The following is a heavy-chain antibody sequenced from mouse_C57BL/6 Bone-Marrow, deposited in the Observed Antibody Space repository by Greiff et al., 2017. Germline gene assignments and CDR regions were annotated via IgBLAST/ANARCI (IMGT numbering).Heavy chain of an antibody. V-gene: IGHV3-6*01. CDR1: GYSITSGYY. D-gene: IGHD2-3*01. J-gene: IGHJ2*01. Sequence: VQLKESGPGLVKPSQSLSLTCSVTGYSITSGYYWNWIRQFPGNKLEWMGYISYDGSNNYNPSLKNRISITRDTSKNQFFLKLNSVTTEDTATYYCARYGYYDYWGQGTTLTVSS. CDR3: ARYGYYDY. CDR2: ISYDGSN.